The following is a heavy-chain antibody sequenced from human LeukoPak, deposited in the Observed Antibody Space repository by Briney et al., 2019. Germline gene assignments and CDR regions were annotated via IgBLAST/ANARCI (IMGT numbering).Heavy chain of an antibody. CDR2: ISGSGGST. Sequence: PGGSLRLSCAASGFTFSDYAMSWVRQAPGKGLEWVSAISGSGGSTFYADSVKGRFTISRDNAKNSLYLQMNSLRAEDTAVYYCARGTDGSSWYPHWGQGTLVTVSS. CDR3: ARGTDGSSWYPH. D-gene: IGHD6-13*01. J-gene: IGHJ4*02. CDR1: GFTFSDYA. V-gene: IGHV3-23*01.